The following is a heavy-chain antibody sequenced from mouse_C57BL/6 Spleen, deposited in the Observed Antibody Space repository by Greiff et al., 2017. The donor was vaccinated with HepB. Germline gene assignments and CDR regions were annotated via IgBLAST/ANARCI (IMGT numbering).Heavy chain of an antibody. CDR2: ISYSGST. J-gene: IGHJ1*03. CDR1: GYSITSGYV. V-gene: IGHV3-1*01. CDR3: ARDLWYFDV. Sequence: VQLQQSGPGMVKPSQSLSLTCTVTGYSITSGYVWHWIRHFPGNNLEWMGYISYSGSTNYNPSLKSRISITHDTSKNHYFLKLNSVTTEDTATYYCARDLWYFDVWGTGTTVTVSS.